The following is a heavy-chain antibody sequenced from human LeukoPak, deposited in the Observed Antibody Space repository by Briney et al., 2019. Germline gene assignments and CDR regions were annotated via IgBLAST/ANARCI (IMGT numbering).Heavy chain of an antibody. J-gene: IGHJ4*02. CDR1: GGSFSGYY. D-gene: IGHD2-8*01. CDR3: AGSLGYCTSNVCYLKY. Sequence: SETLSLTCAVYGGSFSGYYWSWIRQPPGKGLEWIGEINHSGSTYYNPSLKSRVTISVDTSKNQFSLKLSSVTAADTAVYYCAGSLGYCTSNVCYLKYWGQGTLVTVSS. V-gene: IGHV4-34*01. CDR2: INHSGST.